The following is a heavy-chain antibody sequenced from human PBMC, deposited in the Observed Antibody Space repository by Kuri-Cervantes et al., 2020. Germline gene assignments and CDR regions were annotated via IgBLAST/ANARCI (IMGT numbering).Heavy chain of an antibody. D-gene: IGHD1-26*01. CDR3: VKGSGSYYVY. J-gene: IGHJ4*02. V-gene: IGHV3-23*01. Sequence: GESLKISCAVSGFTFSSYAMSWARQAPGKGLEWVSVISGSAGSTYHADSVKGRFTISRDNSKNTLYLQMNSLRPEDTALYYCVKGSGSYYVYWGQGTLVTVSS. CDR2: ISGSAGST. CDR1: GFTFSSYA.